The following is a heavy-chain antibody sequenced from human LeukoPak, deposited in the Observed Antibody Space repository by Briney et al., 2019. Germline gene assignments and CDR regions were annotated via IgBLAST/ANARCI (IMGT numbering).Heavy chain of an antibody. CDR3: ARGGLFDSSGYRFDY. J-gene: IGHJ4*02. CDR1: GGSVSSYY. D-gene: IGHD3-22*01. CDR2: IYTSGST. V-gene: IGHV4-4*07. Sequence: PETLSLTCSVSGGSVSSYYWSWIRQPAGKGLEWIGRIYTSGSTNYNPSLKSRVTMSVDTSKNQFSLKLSSVTAADTAVYYCARGGLFDSSGYRFDYWGQGTLVTVSS.